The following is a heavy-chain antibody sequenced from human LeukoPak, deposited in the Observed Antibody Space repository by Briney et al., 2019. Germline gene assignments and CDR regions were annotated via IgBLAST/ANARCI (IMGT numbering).Heavy chain of an antibody. Sequence: GGSLRLSCAASGFTFSSYSMNWVRQAPGKGLEWVSAISGSGDSTYYADSVKGRFTISRDNSKNTLYLQMNGLRAEDTAVYSCAKDGYGSGTVAYWYFDLWGRGILVSVSS. J-gene: IGHJ2*01. D-gene: IGHD3-10*01. CDR3: AKDGYGSGTVAYWYFDL. CDR2: ISGSGDST. CDR1: GFTFSSYS. V-gene: IGHV3-23*01.